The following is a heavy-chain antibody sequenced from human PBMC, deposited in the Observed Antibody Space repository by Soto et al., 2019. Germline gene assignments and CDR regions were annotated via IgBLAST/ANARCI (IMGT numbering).Heavy chain of an antibody. CDR2: IYYSGRT. CDR1: GGSISSYY. J-gene: IGHJ6*02. CDR3: ARDRAYDFWSGYYTPYYGMDV. D-gene: IGHD3-3*01. V-gene: IGHV4-59*01. Sequence: SETLSLTCTVSGGSISSYYWSWIRQPPGKGLEYIGYIYYSGRTYYNPSLKSRVTISVDTSKNQFSLKLSSVTAADTAVYYCARDRAYDFWSGYYTPYYGMDVWGQGTTVTVSS.